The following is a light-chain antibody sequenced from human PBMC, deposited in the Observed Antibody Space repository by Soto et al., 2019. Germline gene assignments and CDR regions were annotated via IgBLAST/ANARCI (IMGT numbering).Light chain of an antibody. V-gene: IGKV3-20*01. CDR1: QSVSSNY. CDR2: GAS. CDR3: QHYGSSPRGT. Sequence: IVLTQSPGTLSLSPGERATLSCWASQSVSSNYLAWYQQKPGQAPRLLIYGASSRATGISDRFSGSGSGTDFPLTISRLEPEDFAVYYCQHYGSSPRGTFGQGTKVEI. J-gene: IGKJ1*01.